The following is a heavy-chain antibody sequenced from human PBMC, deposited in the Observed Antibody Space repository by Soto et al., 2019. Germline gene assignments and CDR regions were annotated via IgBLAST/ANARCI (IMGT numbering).Heavy chain of an antibody. D-gene: IGHD2-15*01. Sequence: HLLESGGGLAQPGESLTLSCAASGFMFSGDAMSWVRQAPGKGLEWVSAVSHSGTSTSYADSVKGRFTISRDNSTNTLHLQMSGLGAGDSALYYCVKVLAASGWFDPWGQGTLVLVSS. V-gene: IGHV3-23*01. J-gene: IGHJ5*02. CDR3: VKVLAASGWFDP. CDR1: GFMFSGDA. CDR2: VSHSGTST.